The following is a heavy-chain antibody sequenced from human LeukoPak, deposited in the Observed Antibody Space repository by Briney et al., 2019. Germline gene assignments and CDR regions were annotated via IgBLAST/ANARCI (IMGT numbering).Heavy chain of an antibody. V-gene: IGHV4-59*08. D-gene: IGHD2-21*02. CDR1: GGSISSYY. CDR3: ARTVTENYFNN. J-gene: IGHJ4*02. Sequence: SETLSLTCTVSGGSISSYYWSWIRQPPGKGLEWIGYIYYSGSTSYNPSLKSRVTVSIDTSKNQFSLKLTSVTGADTAVYYCARTVTENYFNNWGQGTLVTVSS. CDR2: IYYSGST.